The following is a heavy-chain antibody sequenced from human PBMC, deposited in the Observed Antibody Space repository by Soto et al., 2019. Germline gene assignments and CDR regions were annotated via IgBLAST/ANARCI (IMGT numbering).Heavy chain of an antibody. V-gene: IGHV3-11*01. Sequence: QVQLVESGGGLVKPGGSLRLSCAASGFTFSDYYMSWIRQAPGKGLEWVSYISSSGSTIYYADSVKGRFTISRDNSKNSLYLQMNSLRAEDTAVYYCARDSVLAMATEYDAFDIWGQGTMVTVSS. CDR1: GFTFSDYY. J-gene: IGHJ3*02. D-gene: IGHD5-12*01. CDR2: ISSSGSTI. CDR3: ARDSVLAMATEYDAFDI.